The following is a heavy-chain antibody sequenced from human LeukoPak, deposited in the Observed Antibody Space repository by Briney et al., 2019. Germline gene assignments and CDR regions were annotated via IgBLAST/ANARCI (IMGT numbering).Heavy chain of an antibody. D-gene: IGHD4-17*01. CDR2: FNSDGSNT. CDR3: TRINRPTTVYAFDI. Sequence: PGGSLRLSCAASGFTFSSYWMHWVRQAPGKGLVWVSRFNSDGSNTSYADSVKGRFTISRDNAKNTLYLQMNSLKTEDTAVYYCTRINRPTTVYAFDIWGQGTMVTVSS. J-gene: IGHJ3*02. V-gene: IGHV3-74*01. CDR1: GFTFSSYW.